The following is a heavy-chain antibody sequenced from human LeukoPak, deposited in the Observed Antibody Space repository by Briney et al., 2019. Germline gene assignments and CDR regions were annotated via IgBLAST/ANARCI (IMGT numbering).Heavy chain of an antibody. J-gene: IGHJ6*02. D-gene: IGHD1-26*01. V-gene: IGHV1-69*01. Sequence: SVKVSCKASGGTFSSYAISWVRQAPGQGLEWMGGIIPIFGTANYAQKFQSRVTITADESTSTAYMELSSLRSEGTAVYYCARDGNYYYYGMDVWGQGTTVTVSS. CDR3: ARDGNYYYYGMDV. CDR2: IIPIFGTA. CDR1: GGTFSSYA.